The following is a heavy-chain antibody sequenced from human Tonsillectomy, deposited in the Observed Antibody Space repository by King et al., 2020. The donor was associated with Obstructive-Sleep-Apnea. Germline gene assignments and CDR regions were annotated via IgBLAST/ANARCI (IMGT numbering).Heavy chain of an antibody. V-gene: IGHV3-23*04. CDR2: LSGSGGIT. J-gene: IGHJ4*02. CDR1: GFTFRSYA. D-gene: IGHD3-9*01. CDR3: AKDSMDYDTLTGPVDY. Sequence: VQLVESGGDLVQPGGSLRLSCAASGFTFRSYAMSWVRQAAGEGLEWVSGLSGSGGITDYADSVKGRFTISRDNSKNTVYLQMNSLRDEDTAVYYRAKDSMDYDTLTGPVDYWGQGTLVTVSS.